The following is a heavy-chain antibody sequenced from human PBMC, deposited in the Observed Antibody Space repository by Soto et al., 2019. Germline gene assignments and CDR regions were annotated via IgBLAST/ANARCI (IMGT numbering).Heavy chain of an antibody. V-gene: IGHV1-8*01. Sequence: ASVKVSCKASGYTFKDYDINWVRRAPGQGLEWMGWMNPNSGNTAYARKFHDRITMTRSVSARTAFMELSSLTPEDTAVYYCARRMTWSLWCFDLWGSGTQVTVSS. CDR2: MNPNSGNT. CDR1: GYTFKDYD. CDR3: ARRMTWSLWCFDL. D-gene: IGHD3-3*01. J-gene: IGHJ2*01.